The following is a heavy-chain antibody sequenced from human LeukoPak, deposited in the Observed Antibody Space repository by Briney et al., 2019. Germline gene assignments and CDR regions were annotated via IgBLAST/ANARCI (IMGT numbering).Heavy chain of an antibody. Sequence: PGGSLRLSCAASGFTFSSYAMSWVRQAPGKVLEWVANINQDGSEKYYVDSVKGRFTISRDNAKNTLYLQINSLRAEDTAVYYCARGGEPLGDYFDHWGQGTLVTVSS. V-gene: IGHV3-7*01. CDR3: ARGGEPLGDYFDH. CDR2: INQDGSEK. J-gene: IGHJ4*02. D-gene: IGHD1-26*01. CDR1: GFTFSSYA.